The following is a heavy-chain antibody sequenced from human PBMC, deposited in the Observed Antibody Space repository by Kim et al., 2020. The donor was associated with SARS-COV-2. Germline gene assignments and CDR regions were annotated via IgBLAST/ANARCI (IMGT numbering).Heavy chain of an antibody. V-gene: IGHV3-30*18. D-gene: IGHD3-10*01. CDR2: ISYDGIKK. CDR1: GFTFSTYG. J-gene: IGHJ6*02. CDR3: AKSMVRGVIISVYYGMDV. Sequence: GGSLRLSCAASGFTFSTYGIHWVRQAPGKGLEWVAVISYDGIKKYYADSVKGRFTISRDNSKNTLYLQMNSLRAEDTAVYYCAKSMVRGVIISVYYGMDVWGQGTTVTVSS.